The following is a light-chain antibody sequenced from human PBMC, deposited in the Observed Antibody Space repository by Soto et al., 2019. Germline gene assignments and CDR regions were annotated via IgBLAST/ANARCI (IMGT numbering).Light chain of an antibody. Sequence: QSALTQPPSASGSPGQSVTISCTGTSSDAGAYNYVSWYQQHPGNAPKVLIYEVSKRPSGVPDRFSGSKSGNTASLTVSGLQAEDEADYYCSSSTVNNHVVFGGGTKVTVL. CDR1: SSDAGAYNY. J-gene: IGLJ3*02. CDR3: SSSTVNNHVV. V-gene: IGLV2-8*01. CDR2: EVS.